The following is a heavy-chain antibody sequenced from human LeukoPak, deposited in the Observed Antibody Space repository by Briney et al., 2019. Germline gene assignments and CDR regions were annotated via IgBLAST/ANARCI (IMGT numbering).Heavy chain of an antibody. CDR3: ALYSYGNFDY. V-gene: IGHV4-59*01. J-gene: IGHJ4*02. D-gene: IGHD5-18*01. CDR2: IYYSGST. CDR1: GGSISIYY. Sequence: PSETLSLTCTVSGGSISIYYWSWIRQPPGKGLEWIGYIYYSGSTKYNPSLKSRVTISVDTSKNQFSLKLSSVTAADTAVYYCALYSYGNFDYWGQGTLVTVSS.